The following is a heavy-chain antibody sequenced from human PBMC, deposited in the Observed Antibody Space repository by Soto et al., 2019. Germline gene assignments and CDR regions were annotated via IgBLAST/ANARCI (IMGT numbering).Heavy chain of an antibody. CDR2: IYHSESA. Sequence: SETLSLTCAVSGDSISSGGYSWSWIRRPPGKGLEWIGYIYHSESASYNPSLKSRVTISVDGSKNHFSLQLSSVTAADTAVYYCARGRLLPAVNFDYWGQGALVTVSS. CDR1: GDSISSGGYS. CDR3: ARGRLLPAVNFDY. J-gene: IGHJ4*02. V-gene: IGHV4-30-2*01. D-gene: IGHD2-2*01.